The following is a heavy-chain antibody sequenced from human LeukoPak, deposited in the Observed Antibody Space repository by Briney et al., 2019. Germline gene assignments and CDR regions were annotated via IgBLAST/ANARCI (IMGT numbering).Heavy chain of an antibody. CDR3: ARSYFYDSSGNSDCCCFLF. Sequence: SETLPHLCSLSGGPISSYYGSWLRQPPGKGLEWIGYIYYSGSTNYNPSLKSRVTISVDTSKNQFSLKLSSVTAADTAVYYCARSYFYDSSGNSDCCCFLFRGHGKLVTVSS. D-gene: IGHD3-22*01. CDR1: GGPISSYY. J-gene: IGHJ4*03. CDR2: IYYSGST. V-gene: IGHV4-59*08.